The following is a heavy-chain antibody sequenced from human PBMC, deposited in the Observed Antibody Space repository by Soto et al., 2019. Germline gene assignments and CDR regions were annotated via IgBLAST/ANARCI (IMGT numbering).Heavy chain of an antibody. CDR2: ISSSSSYI. V-gene: IGHV3-21*01. CDR3: AKNGDYYYYYYMDV. Sequence: EVQLVESGGGLVKPGGSLRLSCAASGFTFSSYSMNWVRQAPGKGLEWVSSISSSSSYIYYADSVKGRFTISRDNAKNTLYLQMNSLRADDTAVYYCAKNGDYYYYYYMDVWGKGTTVTVSS. CDR1: GFTFSSYS. D-gene: IGHD4-17*01. J-gene: IGHJ6*03.